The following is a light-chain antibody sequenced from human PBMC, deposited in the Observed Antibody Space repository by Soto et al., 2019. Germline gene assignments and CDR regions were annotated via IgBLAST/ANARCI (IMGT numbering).Light chain of an antibody. CDR1: SSDVGGYNY. J-gene: IGLJ2*01. V-gene: IGLV2-14*01. Sequence: QSALTQPASVSGSPGQSITISCTGTSSDVGGYNYVSWYQQHPGKAPKLMIYDISNRPSGVYKRLSGSKSRNTAPLAISGLEEEDEADYYCSSYASSSTVVFRGGTTLTVL. CDR2: DIS. CDR3: SSYASSSTVV.